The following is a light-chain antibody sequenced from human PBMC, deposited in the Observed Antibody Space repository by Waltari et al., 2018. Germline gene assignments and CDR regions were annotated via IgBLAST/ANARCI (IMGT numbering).Light chain of an antibody. Sequence: EVVMTQSPLSLPLTLGRAAPISSTSSQSLVHSDENTHLTRFQQRPGQSPRRLIFRAYKRDSGIPARFSGSGSGTDFTLTISSVEAEDTGVYYCKQRRRWPFTFGQGTKLEIK. J-gene: IGKJ2*01. CDR3: KQRRRWPFT. CDR2: RAY. V-gene: IGKV2-30*02. CDR1: QSLVHSDENTH.